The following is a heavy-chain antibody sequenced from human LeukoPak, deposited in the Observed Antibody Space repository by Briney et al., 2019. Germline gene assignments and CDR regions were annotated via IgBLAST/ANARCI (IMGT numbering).Heavy chain of an antibody. D-gene: IGHD6-13*01. Sequence: PSETLSLTCAVYGGSFSGYYRSWIRQPPGKGLEWIGEINHSGSTNYNPSLKSRVTISVDTSKNQFSLKLSSVTAADTAVYYCARGVSAAGREFDYWGQGTLVTVSS. CDR3: ARGVSAAGREFDY. CDR2: INHSGST. J-gene: IGHJ4*02. CDR1: GGSFSGYY. V-gene: IGHV4-34*01.